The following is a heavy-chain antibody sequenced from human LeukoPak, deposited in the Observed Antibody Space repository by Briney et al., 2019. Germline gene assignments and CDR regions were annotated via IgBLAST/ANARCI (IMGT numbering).Heavy chain of an antibody. CDR2: IYYSGST. D-gene: IGHD2-2*02. CDR1: GGSISSSSYY. J-gene: IGHJ5*02. CDR3: AGSEDIVVVPAAIGPSWFDP. Sequence: SETLSLTCTVSGGSISSSSYYWGWIRQPPGKGLEWIGSIYYSGSTYYNPSLKSRVTISVDTSKNQFSLKLSSVTAADTAVYYCAGSEDIVVVPAAIGPSWFDPWGQGTLVTVSS. V-gene: IGHV4-39*07.